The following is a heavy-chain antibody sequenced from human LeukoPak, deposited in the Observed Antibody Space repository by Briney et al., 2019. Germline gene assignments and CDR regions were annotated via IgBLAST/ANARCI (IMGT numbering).Heavy chain of an antibody. V-gene: IGHV3-30*03. CDR3: ARVYETNGYLY. D-gene: IGHD3-22*01. CDR1: GFIFSSYG. CDR2: ISSDESEE. J-gene: IGHJ4*02. Sequence: GGSLRLSCAASGFIFSSYGMHWVRQAPGKGLEWVAGISSDESEEFYVGSVKGRFITSRDSSKSMLYLQMNSLRIEDTAVYYCARVYETNGYLYWGQGSLVTVSS.